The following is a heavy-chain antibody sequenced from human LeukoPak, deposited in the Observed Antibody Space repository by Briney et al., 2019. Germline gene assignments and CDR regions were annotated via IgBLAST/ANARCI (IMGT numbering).Heavy chain of an antibody. CDR3: ARGRNPFDSSGYPDY. CDR2: IKPNSGGT. V-gene: IGHV1-2*02. Sequence: ASVKVSCKASRYTFTAYYMHWVRQAPGQGLEWMGWIKPNSGGTNYAQKFQGRVTMTRDTSTSTAYMELRSLRSDDTAVYYCARGRNPFDSSGYPDYWGQGTLVTVSS. D-gene: IGHD3-22*01. J-gene: IGHJ4*02. CDR1: RYTFTAYY.